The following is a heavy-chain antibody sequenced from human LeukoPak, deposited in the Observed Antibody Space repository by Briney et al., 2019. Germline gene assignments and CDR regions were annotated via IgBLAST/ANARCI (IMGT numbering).Heavy chain of an antibody. Sequence: PGRSLRLSCAASGFTFNSYGLHWIRQAPGKGLEWVALTWSDGSKEYYADSVKGRFTISRDNSKNTLYLQMNSLRAEDTAVYYCARAKTGYYREAFDYWGQGTLVTVSS. CDR2: TWSDGSKE. J-gene: IGHJ4*02. CDR1: GFTFNSYG. D-gene: IGHD3-9*01. CDR3: ARAKTGYYREAFDY. V-gene: IGHV3-33*01.